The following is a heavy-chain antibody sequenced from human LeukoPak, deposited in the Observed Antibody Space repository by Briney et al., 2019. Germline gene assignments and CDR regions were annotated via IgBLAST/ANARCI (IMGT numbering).Heavy chain of an antibody. CDR2: IYYSGSA. CDR3: ARGGLSRDVPPAMDGSGMDV. J-gene: IGHJ6*02. CDR1: GGSISSSSYY. D-gene: IGHD2-2*01. Sequence: SETLSLTCTVSGGSISSSSYYWGWIRQPPGKGLEWIGSIYYSGSAYYNPSLKGRVIISIDTTKNQFSLRVSSVTAADTAVYYCARGGLSRDVPPAMDGSGMDVWGQGTTVTVSS. V-gene: IGHV4-39*01.